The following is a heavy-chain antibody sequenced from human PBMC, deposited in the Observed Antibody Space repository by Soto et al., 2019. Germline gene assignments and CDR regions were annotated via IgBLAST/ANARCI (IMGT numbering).Heavy chain of an antibody. CDR2: IYYSGST. CDR3: ARVRLNWNEYYFDY. D-gene: IGHD1-1*01. J-gene: IGHJ4*02. Sequence: SETLSLTCTVSGGSISSYYWSWIRQPPGKGLVWIGYIYYSGSTNYNPSLKSRVTISVDTSKNQFSLKLSSVTAADTAVYYCARVRLNWNEYYFDYWGQGTLVTVSS. CDR1: GGSISSYY. V-gene: IGHV4-59*01.